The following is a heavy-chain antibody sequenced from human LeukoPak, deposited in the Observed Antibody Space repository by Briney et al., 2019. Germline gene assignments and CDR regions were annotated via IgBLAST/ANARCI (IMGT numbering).Heavy chain of an antibody. CDR1: GFTFSNYA. D-gene: IGHD5-18*01. CDR3: ARDDSFGFSYYYYMDV. CDR2: ISYGGSNK. Sequence: GGSLRLSCAASGFTFSNYAMHWVRQAPGKGLEWVAVISYGGSNKYYTDSVKGRFTISGDSSKNTLYLQMNSLRAEDTAVYFCARDDSFGFSYYYYMDVWGKGTTVTVSS. J-gene: IGHJ6*03. V-gene: IGHV3-30*04.